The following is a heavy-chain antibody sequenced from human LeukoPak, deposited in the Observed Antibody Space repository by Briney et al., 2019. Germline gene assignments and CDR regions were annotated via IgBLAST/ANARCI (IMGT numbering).Heavy chain of an antibody. D-gene: IGHD6-13*01. J-gene: IGHJ6*03. CDR3: AREKLQQLVLSTYYYYYYMDV. Sequence: SETLSLTCTVSGGSISSGSYYWSWIRQPAGKGLEWIGRIYTSGSTNYNPSLKSRVTISVDTSKNQFSLKLSSVTAADTAVYYCAREKLQQLVLSTYYYYYYMDVWGKGTTVTISS. CDR2: IYTSGST. V-gene: IGHV4-61*02. CDR1: GGSISSGSYY.